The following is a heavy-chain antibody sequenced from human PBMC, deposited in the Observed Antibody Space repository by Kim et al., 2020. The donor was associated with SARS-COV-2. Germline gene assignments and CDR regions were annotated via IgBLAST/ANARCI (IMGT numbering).Heavy chain of an antibody. CDR2: ISYDGNNK. CDR3: AKTAGQQLVVADAFDI. Sequence: GGSLRLSCAASGFTFSNYAMHWVRQAPGKGLEWVAVISYDGNNKYYVDSVKGRFTISRDNSKNTLYLQMNSLRVEDTAVYYCAKTAGQQLVVADAFDIWGRGTMVTVSS. CDR1: GFTFSNYA. J-gene: IGHJ3*02. V-gene: IGHV3-30*18. D-gene: IGHD6-6*01.